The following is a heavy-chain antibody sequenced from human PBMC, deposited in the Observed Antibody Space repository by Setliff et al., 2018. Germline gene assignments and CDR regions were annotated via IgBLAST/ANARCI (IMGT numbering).Heavy chain of an antibody. Sequence: PGESLKISCKASGYILTNYWIGWVRQMPGKGLEWMGVIYPGDSDTRYSPSFQGQVTISADKSINTAYLQWSSLKASDTAIYYCTRHEDRNKCTSSSCYRENDAFDVWGQGAMVTVSS. CDR2: IYPGDSDT. J-gene: IGHJ3*01. CDR3: TRHEDRNKCTSSSCYRENDAFDV. CDR1: GYILTNYW. V-gene: IGHV5-51*01. D-gene: IGHD2-2*01.